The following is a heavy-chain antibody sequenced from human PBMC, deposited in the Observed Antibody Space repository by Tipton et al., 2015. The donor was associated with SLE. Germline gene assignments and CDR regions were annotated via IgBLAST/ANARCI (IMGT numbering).Heavy chain of an antibody. V-gene: IGHV4-39*07. CDR3: ARASDYCYMDV. CDR2: IYYSGST. J-gene: IGHJ6*03. Sequence: TLSLTCTVSGGSISSSSYYWGWIRQPPGKGLEWIGSIYYSGSTYYNPSLKSRVTISVDTSKNQFSLKLSSVTAADTAVYYCARASDYCYMDVWGKGTTVTVSS. CDR1: GGSISSSSYY.